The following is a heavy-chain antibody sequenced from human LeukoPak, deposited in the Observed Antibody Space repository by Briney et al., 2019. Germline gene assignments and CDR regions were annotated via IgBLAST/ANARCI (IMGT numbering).Heavy chain of an antibody. CDR3: ATNSIGYCSGGSCYQVSDY. J-gene: IGHJ4*02. Sequence: SETLSLTCAVSGGSISSNNWWSWVRQPPGKGLEWIGEIYHSGSTNYNPSLKSRVTISVDKSKKQFSLKLSSVTAADTAVYYCATNSIGYCSGGSCYQVSDYWGQGTLVTVSS. CDR2: IYHSGST. CDR1: GGSISSNNW. D-gene: IGHD2-15*01. V-gene: IGHV4-4*02.